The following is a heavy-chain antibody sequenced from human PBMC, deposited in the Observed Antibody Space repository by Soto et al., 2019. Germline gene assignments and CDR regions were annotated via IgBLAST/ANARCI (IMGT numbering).Heavy chain of an antibody. Sequence: SETLSLTCAVSGDSMGNYYWNWIRQTAGKGLEWIGRVYNSETTNSNPSLRSRVTMSVDTSRKQFYPHLKSVTAADTGVYFCARGGESVTGTRALDYWGQGTLVTVSS. J-gene: IGHJ4*02. D-gene: IGHD6-19*01. CDR2: VYNSETT. V-gene: IGHV4-4*07. CDR1: GDSMGNYY. CDR3: ARGGESVTGTRALDY.